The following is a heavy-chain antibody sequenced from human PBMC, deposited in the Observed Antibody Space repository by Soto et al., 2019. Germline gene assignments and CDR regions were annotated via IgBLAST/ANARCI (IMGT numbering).Heavy chain of an antibody. J-gene: IGHJ6*02. CDR2: ISSSSSTI. CDR1: GFTFSSYS. CDR3: AVVPAANGHYGMDV. Sequence: PGGSLRLSYAASGFTFSSYSMNWVRQAPGKGLEWVSYISSSSSTIHYADSVQGRFTISRDNAKNSLYLQMNSLRAEDTAVYYCAVVPAANGHYGMDVWGQGTTVTVSS. V-gene: IGHV3-48*01. D-gene: IGHD2-2*01.